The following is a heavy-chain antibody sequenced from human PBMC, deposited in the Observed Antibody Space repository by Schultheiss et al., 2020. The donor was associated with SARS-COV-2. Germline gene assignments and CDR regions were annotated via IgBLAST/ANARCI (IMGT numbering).Heavy chain of an antibody. J-gene: IGHJ6*02. Sequence: SETLFLTCTVSGGSISNYDWSWIRQAPGKGLEWIGYIYHSGSTYYSSSLQSRVSISLDTSKNQFSLKLTSVTAADTAVYYCARGPDVGNYDFWSGYYPRYYYGMDVWGQGTTVTVSS. V-gene: IGHV4-59*12. D-gene: IGHD3-3*01. CDR3: ARGPDVGNYDFWSGYYPRYYYGMDV. CDR1: GGSISNYD. CDR2: IYHSGST.